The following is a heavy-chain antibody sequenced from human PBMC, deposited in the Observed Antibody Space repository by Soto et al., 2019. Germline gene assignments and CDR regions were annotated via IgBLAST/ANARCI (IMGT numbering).Heavy chain of an antibody. V-gene: IGHV3-11*01. CDR1: GFTFSDYY. D-gene: IGHD2-2*01. CDR2: ISSSDSII. CDR3: ARDCRSTSCYGYFQK. J-gene: IGHJ1*01. Sequence: QVQLVESGGGLVKPGGSLRLSCAASGFTFSDYYMSWIRQAPGKGLEWVSYISSSDSIIYHADSVKGRFTISRDNAKNSLYLQMNSLRVDDTAVYYCARDCRSTSCYGYFQKWGQGTLVTVSS.